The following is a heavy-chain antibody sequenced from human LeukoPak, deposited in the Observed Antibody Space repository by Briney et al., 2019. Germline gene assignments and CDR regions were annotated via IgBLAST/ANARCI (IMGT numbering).Heavy chain of an antibody. J-gene: IGHJ5*01. V-gene: IGHV3-74*01. CDR2: INSDGSST. Sequence: GGSLRLSCAASGFTFSSYWMHWVRQAPGKGLVWVSRINSDGSSTSYADSVKGRFTISRDNAKNTLYLQMNSLRAEDTAVYYCARGIAARPDIWFDSWGQGTLVTVSS. CDR3: ARGIAARPDIWFDS. D-gene: IGHD6-6*01. CDR1: GFTFSSYW.